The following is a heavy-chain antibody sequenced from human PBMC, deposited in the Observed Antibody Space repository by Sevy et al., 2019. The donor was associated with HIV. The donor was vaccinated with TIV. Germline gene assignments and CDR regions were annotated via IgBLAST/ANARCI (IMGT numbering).Heavy chain of an antibody. CDR3: ARFRHCSGGSCYVDAFDI. J-gene: IGHJ3*02. Sequence: GGSLRLSCAASGFTFSSYSMNWVRQAPGKGLEWVSYISSSSRTKYYADSVKGRFTSPRDSAKNSLYLQMNSLRDEDTAVYYCARFRHCSGGSCYVDAFDIWGQGTMVTVSS. V-gene: IGHV3-48*02. CDR2: ISSSSRTK. CDR1: GFTFSSYS. D-gene: IGHD2-15*01.